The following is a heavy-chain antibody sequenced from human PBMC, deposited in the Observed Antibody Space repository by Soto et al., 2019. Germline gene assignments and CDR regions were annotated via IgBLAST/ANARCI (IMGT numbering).Heavy chain of an antibody. Sequence: EVQLLESGGGLVQPGGSLRLSCAASGFTFSTYAMTWVRQAPGKGLEWVSLISGRGDSTYYADSVKGRFTISRDNSRDTLYLQMNSLRAEDTAVYYCAKDEGYTYGHGQAYWGQGALVTVSS. V-gene: IGHV3-23*01. J-gene: IGHJ4*02. D-gene: IGHD5-18*01. CDR3: AKDEGYTYGHGQAY. CDR2: ISGRGDST. CDR1: GFTFSTYA.